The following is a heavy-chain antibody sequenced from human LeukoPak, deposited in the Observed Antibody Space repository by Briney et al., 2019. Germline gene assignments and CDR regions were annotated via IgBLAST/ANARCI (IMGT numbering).Heavy chain of an antibody. CDR2: IIPILGIA. V-gene: IGHV1-69*04. Sequence: SVKVSCKASGGTFSSYAISWVRQAPGQGLEWMGRIIPILGIANYAQKFQGRVTMTTDTSTSTAYMELRSLRSDDTAVYYCARVPGFYDPSGYDWGQGTLVTVSS. J-gene: IGHJ4*02. CDR3: ARVPGFYDPSGYD. D-gene: IGHD3-22*01. CDR1: GGTFSSYA.